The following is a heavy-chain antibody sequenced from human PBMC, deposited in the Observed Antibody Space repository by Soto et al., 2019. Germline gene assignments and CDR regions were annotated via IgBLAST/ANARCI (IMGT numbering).Heavy chain of an antibody. J-gene: IGHJ6*03. CDR1: GFTFSSYS. V-gene: IGHV3-48*01. Sequence: EVQLVESGGGLVQPGGSLRLSCAASGFTFSSYSMKWVRQAPGKGLEWVSYISSSSSTIYYADSVKGRFTISRDNAKNSLYLQMNSLRAEDTAVYYCARDTHYYYYMDVWGKGTTVTVSS. CDR2: ISSSSSTI. CDR3: ARDTHYYYYMDV.